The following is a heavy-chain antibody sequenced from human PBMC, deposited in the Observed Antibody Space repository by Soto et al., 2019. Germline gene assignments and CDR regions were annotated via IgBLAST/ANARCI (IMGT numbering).Heavy chain of an antibody. CDR1: GFTVSSNY. CDR2: IYSAGNT. D-gene: IGHD3-22*01. V-gene: IGHV3-66*01. J-gene: IGHJ4*02. CDR3: ARDPDSSGYYYFDY. Sequence: GSLRLSCAASGFTVSSNYMSWVRQAPGKGLEWISIIYSAGNTYYADSVKGRFTISRDNSKNTLYLQMGSLRAEDMAVYYCARDPDSSGYYYFDYWGQGTLVTVSS.